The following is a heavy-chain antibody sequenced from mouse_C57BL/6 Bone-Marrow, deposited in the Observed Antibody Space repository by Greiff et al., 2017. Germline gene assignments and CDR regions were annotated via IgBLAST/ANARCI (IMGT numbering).Heavy chain of an antibody. CDR1: GYTFTSYW. V-gene: IGHV1-55*01. Sequence: QVHVKQPGAELVKPGASVKMSCKASGYTFTSYWLTWVKQRPGQGLEWIGDIYPGSGSTNYNEKFKSKATLTVDTSSSTAYMKLSSLTSEDSAVYYCARDYGSSYGYWGQGTTLTVSS. CDR3: ARDYGSSYGY. J-gene: IGHJ2*01. D-gene: IGHD1-1*01. CDR2: IYPGSGST.